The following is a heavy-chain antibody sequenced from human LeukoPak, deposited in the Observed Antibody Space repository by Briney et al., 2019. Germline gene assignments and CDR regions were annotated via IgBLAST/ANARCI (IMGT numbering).Heavy chain of an antibody. CDR2: VKRKSDGGTA. Sequence: GGSLRLSCAASGFTFSSYWMHWVRQAPGKGLEWVGRVKRKSDGGTADYAAPVEGRFTISRDDSKNTLYLQINSLKTEDTAIYYCIAFESGRYHWGQGTLVTVSS. D-gene: IGHD2-15*01. CDR1: GFTFSSYW. V-gene: IGHV3-15*01. J-gene: IGHJ5*02. CDR3: IAFESGRYH.